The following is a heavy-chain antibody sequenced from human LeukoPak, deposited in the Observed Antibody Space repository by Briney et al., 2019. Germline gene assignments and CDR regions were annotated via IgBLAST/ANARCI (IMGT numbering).Heavy chain of an antibody. V-gene: IGHV3-23*01. CDR2: ISGNGSST. Sequence: GGSLRLSCAASGFIFSNYAMSWVRQAPGKGLEWVSAISGNGSSTYYADSVKDRFTISRDNSKNTLYLQMNSLRAEDMAVYYCARVLKADSGYDLFDYWGQGVLVTVSS. CDR1: GFIFSNYA. CDR3: ARVLKADSGYDLFDY. D-gene: IGHD5-12*01. J-gene: IGHJ4*02.